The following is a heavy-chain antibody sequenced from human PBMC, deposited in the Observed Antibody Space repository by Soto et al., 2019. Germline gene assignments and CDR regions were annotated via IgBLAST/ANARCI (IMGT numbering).Heavy chain of an antibody. D-gene: IGHD2-2*02. CDR1: GGTFSSYA. CDR3: ARVPVVVVPAAIRGFYYYGMDV. J-gene: IGHJ6*02. CDR2: IIPIFGTA. Sequence: SVKVSFKASGGTFSSYAISWLRQAPGQGLEWVGGIIPIFGTANYAQKFQGRVTITADKSTSTAYMELSSLRSEDTAVYYCARVPVVVVPAAIRGFYYYGMDVWGQGTTVTVSS. V-gene: IGHV1-69*06.